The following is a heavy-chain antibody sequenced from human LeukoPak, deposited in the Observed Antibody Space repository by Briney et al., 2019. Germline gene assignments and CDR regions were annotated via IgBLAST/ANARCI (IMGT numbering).Heavy chain of an antibody. V-gene: IGHV4-4*02. Sequence: SETLSLTCAVSGGSISSSNWWSWVRQPPGKGLEWIGEIYHSGSTNYNPSLKSRVTISVDKSKNQFSLKLSSVTAADTAVYYCARGGDGYNFWAFDIWGQGTMVTVSS. D-gene: IGHD5-24*01. J-gene: IGHJ3*02. CDR3: ARGGDGYNFWAFDI. CDR2: IYHSGST. CDR1: GGSISSSNW.